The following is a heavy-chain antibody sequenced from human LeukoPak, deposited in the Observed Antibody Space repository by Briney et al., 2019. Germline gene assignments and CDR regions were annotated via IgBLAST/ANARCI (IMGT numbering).Heavy chain of an antibody. D-gene: IGHD4-17*01. V-gene: IGHV4-61*02. CDR2: IYTSGST. J-gene: IGHJ6*02. Sequence: PSQTLSLTCTVSGGSSSSGSYYWSWIRQPAGKGLEWIGRIYTSGSTNYNPSLKSRVTISVDTSKNQFSLKLSSVTAADTAVYYCARGDSYGEYPYYYYGMDVWGQGTTVTVSS. CDR3: ARGDSYGEYPYYYYGMDV. CDR1: GGSSSSGSYY.